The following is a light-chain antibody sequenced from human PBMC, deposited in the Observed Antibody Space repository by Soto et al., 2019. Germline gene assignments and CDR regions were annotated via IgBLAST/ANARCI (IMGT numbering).Light chain of an antibody. J-gene: IGKJ1*01. CDR1: EDVRHD. Sequence: AIQVTQSPSSLSASVGDRVTITCRTSEDVRHDLAWFQQRPGKAPNLLIYSATRLQSGVTSRFSGSGSGTDFTLIISSLQPEDFATYDCLQANNYPWTFGLGTKVDI. CDR2: SAT. V-gene: IGKV1-6*01. CDR3: LQANNYPWT.